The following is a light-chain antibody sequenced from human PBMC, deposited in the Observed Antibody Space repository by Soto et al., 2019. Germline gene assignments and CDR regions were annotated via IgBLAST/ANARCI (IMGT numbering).Light chain of an antibody. CDR2: AAS. J-gene: IGKJ1*01. Sequence: DIQMTQSPSSLSASVGDRVTITCRASQSISSYLNWYQQKPGKAPNLLIYAASSLQSGVPSRFSGSGSGTDFTLTISSLQPEDFATYYCQQSYSTPLTLGQGTKVDIK. V-gene: IGKV1-39*01. CDR1: QSISSY. CDR3: QQSYSTPLT.